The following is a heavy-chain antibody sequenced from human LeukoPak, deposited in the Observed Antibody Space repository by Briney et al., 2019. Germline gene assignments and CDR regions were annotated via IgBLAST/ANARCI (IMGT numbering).Heavy chain of an antibody. CDR2: INHSGST. D-gene: IGHD3-22*01. J-gene: IGHJ4*02. Sequence: SETLSLTCAVYGGSFSGYYWSRIRQPPGKGLEWIGEINHSGSTNYNPSLKSRVTISVDTSKNQFSLNLSSVTAADTAVYYCARGPRADDSSGYPVDYWGQGTLVTVSS. CDR3: ARGPRADDSSGYPVDY. CDR1: GGSFSGYY. V-gene: IGHV4-34*01.